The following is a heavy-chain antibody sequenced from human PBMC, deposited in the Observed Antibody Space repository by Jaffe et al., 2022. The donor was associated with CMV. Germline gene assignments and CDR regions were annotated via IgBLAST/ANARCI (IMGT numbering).Heavy chain of an antibody. CDR1: GYTFTSYG. Sequence: QVQLVQSGAEVKKPGASVKVSCKASGYTFTSYGISWVRQAPGQGLEWMGWISAYNGNTNYAQKLQGRVTMTTDTSTSTAYMELRSLRSDDTAVYYCAIIAVAGTPPLPPRDYWGQGTLVTVSS. D-gene: IGHD6-19*01. CDR2: ISAYNGNT. J-gene: IGHJ4*02. CDR3: AIIAVAGTPPLPPRDY. V-gene: IGHV1-18*01.